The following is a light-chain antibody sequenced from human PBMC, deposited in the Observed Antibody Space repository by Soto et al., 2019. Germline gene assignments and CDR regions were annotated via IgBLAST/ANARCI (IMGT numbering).Light chain of an antibody. CDR1: SSDVGGYNY. CDR2: DVS. Sequence: QSALTQPASVSGSPGQSITISCTGTSSDVGGYNYVSWYQQHPGKAPKLMIYDVSNRPSGVSNRFSGSKSGNTASLTISGHQAEDEGDYYCSSYASSSLYVFGTGTKVTVL. V-gene: IGLV2-14*01. CDR3: SSYASSSLYV. J-gene: IGLJ1*01.